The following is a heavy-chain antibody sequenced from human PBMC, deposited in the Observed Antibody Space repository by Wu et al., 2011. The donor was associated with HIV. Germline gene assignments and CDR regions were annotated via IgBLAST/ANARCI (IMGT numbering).Heavy chain of an antibody. J-gene: IGHJ5*02. CDR2: INPNSGGT. D-gene: IGHD6-13*01. Sequence: YTFTGYYMHWVRQAPGQGLEWMGWINPNSGGTNYAQKFQGRVTMTRDTSISTAYMELSRLRSDDTAVYYCARGLMRWGLFQQLVPRYNWFDPWGQGTLVTVSS. V-gene: IGHV1-2*02. CDR1: YTFTGYY. CDR3: ARGLMRWGLFQQLVPRYNWFDP.